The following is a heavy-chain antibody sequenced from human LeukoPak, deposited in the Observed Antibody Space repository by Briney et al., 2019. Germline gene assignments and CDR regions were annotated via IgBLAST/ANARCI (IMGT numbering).Heavy chain of an antibody. CDR1: GGSFSGYY. Sequence: SETLSLTCAVYGGSFSGYYWSWIRQPPGKGLEWIGEINHSGGTNYNPSLKSRVTISVDTSKNQFSLKLSSVTAADTAVYYCASGYCSGGSCYSLFDYWGQGTLVTVSS. CDR2: INHSGGT. V-gene: IGHV4-34*01. D-gene: IGHD2-15*01. CDR3: ASGYCSGGSCYSLFDY. J-gene: IGHJ4*02.